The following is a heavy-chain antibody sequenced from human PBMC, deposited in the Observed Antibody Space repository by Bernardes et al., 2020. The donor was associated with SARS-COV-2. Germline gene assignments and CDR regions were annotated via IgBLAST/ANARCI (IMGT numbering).Heavy chain of an antibody. CDR2: IGGDGGT. CDR1: GFAFRSNG. Sequence: GGSLRLSCAASGFAFRSNGMSWVRQAPGKGLEWVSSIGGDGGTNYAASVGGRFTISRDSSKNTLFLQMNSLGGEDTAVYYCAKDLFWWSAADFWGQGALVTVSS. CDR3: AKDLFWWSAADF. V-gene: IGHV3-23*01. J-gene: IGHJ4*02. D-gene: IGHD2-21*01.